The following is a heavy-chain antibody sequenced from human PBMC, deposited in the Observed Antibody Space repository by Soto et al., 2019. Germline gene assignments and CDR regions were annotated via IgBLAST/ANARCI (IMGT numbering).Heavy chain of an antibody. V-gene: IGHV1-18*01. CDR3: ARDRYCSGGSCYGPDY. CDR1: GYTFTSYG. Sequence: ASVKVSCKASGYTFTSYGISWVRQAPGQGLEWMGWISAYNGNTNYAQKLHGRVTMTTDTSTSTAYMELRSLRSDDTAVYYCARDRYCSGGSCYGPDYWGQGTLVTVSS. CDR2: ISAYNGNT. J-gene: IGHJ4*02. D-gene: IGHD2-15*01.